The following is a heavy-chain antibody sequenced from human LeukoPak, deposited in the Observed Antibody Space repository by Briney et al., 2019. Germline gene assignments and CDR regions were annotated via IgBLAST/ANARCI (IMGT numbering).Heavy chain of an antibody. J-gene: IGHJ5*02. CDR3: ARHKRASSTDWFDP. V-gene: IGHV4-59*08. Sequence: SETLSLTCTVSGGSISSDYWSWVRQPPGKGLEWIGIYYSGTTKHNPSLKSRVTISVDTSKNQFSLKLSSVTAADTAMYYCARHKRASSTDWFDPWGQGTLVTVSA. D-gene: IGHD6-6*01. CDR1: GGSISSDY. CDR2: YYSGTT.